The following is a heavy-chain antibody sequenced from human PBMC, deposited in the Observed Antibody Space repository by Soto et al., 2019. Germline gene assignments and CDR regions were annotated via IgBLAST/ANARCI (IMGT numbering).Heavy chain of an antibody. CDR1: GYTFTGYY. Sequence: ASVKVSCKXSGYTFTGYYMHWVRQAPGQGLEWMGWINPNSGGTNYAQKFQGRVTMTEDTSTDTAYMELSSLRSEDTAVYYCATVTPHRITIFGVARPYDAFDIWGQGTMVTVSS. J-gene: IGHJ3*02. CDR3: ATVTPHRITIFGVARPYDAFDI. CDR2: INPNSGGT. V-gene: IGHV1-2*02. D-gene: IGHD3-3*01.